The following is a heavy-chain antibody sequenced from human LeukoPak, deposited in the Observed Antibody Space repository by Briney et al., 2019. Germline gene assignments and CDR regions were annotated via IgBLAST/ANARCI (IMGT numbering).Heavy chain of an antibody. CDR3: ARAIIMVRGVDY. V-gene: IGHV1-2*02. CDR1: AYTYTGYY. J-gene: IGHJ4*02. D-gene: IGHD3-10*01. CDR2: INPNTGGT. Sequence: ASVKVSCKASAYTYTGYYMHWVRQAPGQGLEWMGWINPNTGGTNYAQKFQGRVTMTRDTSISTAYMELSRLRSDDTAVYYCARAIIMVRGVDYWGQGTLVTVSS.